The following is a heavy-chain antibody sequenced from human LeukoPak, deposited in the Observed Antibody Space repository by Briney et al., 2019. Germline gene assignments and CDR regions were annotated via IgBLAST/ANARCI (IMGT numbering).Heavy chain of an antibody. D-gene: IGHD5-24*01. CDR2: IYNSGST. J-gene: IGHJ4*02. CDR1: GASISSHY. CDR3: ARHKDGYSFDY. Sequence: SETLSLTCTVSGASISSHYWSWIRQPPGKGLEWVAYIYNSGSTNYNPSLKSRVTISVDTSKNQFSLKLSSVTAADTAVYYCARHKDGYSFDYWGQGTLVNVSS. V-gene: IGHV4-59*11.